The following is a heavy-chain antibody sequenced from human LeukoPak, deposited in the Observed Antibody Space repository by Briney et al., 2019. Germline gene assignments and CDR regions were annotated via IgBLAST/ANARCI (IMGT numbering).Heavy chain of an antibody. D-gene: IGHD2-8*01. Sequence: GGSLRLSCAASGFTFDDYAMHWLRQAPGKGLEWASGIRRTTGSIGYADSVKGRFTISRDNAKNSLYLQRNSLRAEDMALYYCAKDKCTNGVCSFDYWGPGTLVTVSS. CDR2: IRRTTGSI. CDR1: GFTFDDYA. CDR3: AKDKCTNGVCSFDY. V-gene: IGHV3-9*03. J-gene: IGHJ4*02.